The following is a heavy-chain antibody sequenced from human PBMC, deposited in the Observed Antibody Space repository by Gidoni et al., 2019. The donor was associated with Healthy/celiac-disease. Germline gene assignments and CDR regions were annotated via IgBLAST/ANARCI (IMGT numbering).Heavy chain of an antibody. Sequence: QVQLVESGGGVVQPGRSLRLSCAASGFTFSSYGMHWVRQAPGKGLEWVAVISYDGSNKYYADSVKGRFTISRDNSKNTLYLQMNSLRAEDTAVYYCARERPTRDYGDERGGAAFDIWGQGTMVTVSS. J-gene: IGHJ3*02. CDR2: ISYDGSNK. CDR3: ARERPTRDYGDERGGAAFDI. D-gene: IGHD4-17*01. CDR1: GFTFSSYG. V-gene: IGHV3-30*03.